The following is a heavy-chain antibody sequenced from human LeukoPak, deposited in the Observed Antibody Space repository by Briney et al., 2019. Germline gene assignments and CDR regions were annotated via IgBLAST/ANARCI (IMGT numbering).Heavy chain of an antibody. V-gene: IGHV4-4*09. CDR2: IYTSGST. D-gene: IGHD4-11*01. Sequence: SEALSLTCTVSGGSISSGYWSWIRQPPGRGLEWIGYIYTSGSTNYNPSLKSRVTISVDTSKNQFALKLSSVTAADTAVYYCAKSYFDYSTYYSYYFNLWGQGALVTVSS. CDR1: GGSISSGY. CDR3: AKSYFDYSTYYSYYFNL. J-gene: IGHJ4*02.